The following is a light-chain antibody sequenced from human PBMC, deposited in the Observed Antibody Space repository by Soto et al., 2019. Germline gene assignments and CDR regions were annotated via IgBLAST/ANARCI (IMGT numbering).Light chain of an antibody. CDR2: GAS. J-gene: IGKJ5*01. CDR3: QHHGTTPIT. V-gene: IGKV3-20*01. CDR1: QSVGSSY. Sequence: EIVLTQSPGTLSLSPGERATLSCRASQSVGSSYLAWYHQKPGQAPRLLIHGASSRATGIPDRFSGSGSRTDFTLTISRLEPEDSAVYYCQHHGTTPITFGQGTRLEIK.